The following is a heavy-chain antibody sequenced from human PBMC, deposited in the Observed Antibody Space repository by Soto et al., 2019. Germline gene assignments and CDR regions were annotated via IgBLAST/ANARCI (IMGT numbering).Heavy chain of an antibody. J-gene: IGHJ4*01. CDR3: ARVPHSSHPLRHRGTDY. CDR2: ISAYNGNT. CDR1: GYTFTSYG. Sequence: ASVKVSCKASGYTFTSYGISWVRQAPGQGLEWMGWISAYNGNTNYAQKLQGRVTMTTDTSTSTAYMELRSLRSDDTAVYYCARVPHSSHPLRHRGTDYWGQGTLVTVSS. V-gene: IGHV1-18*01. D-gene: IGHD6-13*01.